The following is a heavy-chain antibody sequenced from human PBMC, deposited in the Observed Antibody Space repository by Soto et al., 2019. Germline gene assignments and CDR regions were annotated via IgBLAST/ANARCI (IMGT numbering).Heavy chain of an antibody. J-gene: IGHJ3*02. V-gene: IGHV1-2*04. CDR1: GYTFTGYY. D-gene: IGHD6-19*01. CDR2: INPNSGGT. CDR3: ARSRVAECIDAFDI. Sequence: ASVKVSCKASGYTFTGYYMHWVRQAPGQGLEWMGWINPNSGGTNYAQKFQCWVTMTRDRASSTAYMEMSRLRSDDTAVYYCARSRVAECIDAFDIWGQGTMVTVSS.